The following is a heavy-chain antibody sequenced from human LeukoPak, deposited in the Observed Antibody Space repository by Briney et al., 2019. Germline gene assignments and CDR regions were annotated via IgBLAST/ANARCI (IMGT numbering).Heavy chain of an antibody. Sequence: PGEPLKISCKGSGYNFTDYWIGWVRQMPGKGLEWMGIIYPGDSDTRYSPSFQGQVTISVDKSLNTAYLQWTSLKASDSAMYYCARRLYYYESSGYFLGWFDPWGQGTLVTVSS. CDR3: ARRLYYYESSGYFLGWFDP. CDR1: GYNFTDYW. D-gene: IGHD3-22*01. CDR2: IYPGDSDT. J-gene: IGHJ5*02. V-gene: IGHV5-51*01.